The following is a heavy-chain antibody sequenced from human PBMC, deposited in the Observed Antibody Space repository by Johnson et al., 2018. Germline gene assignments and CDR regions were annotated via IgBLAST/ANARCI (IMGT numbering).Heavy chain of an antibody. CDR2: IHYSAST. D-gene: IGHD1-26*01. CDR1: GGSFSSNY. J-gene: IGHJ3*02. V-gene: IGHV4-59*01. CDR3: ARVGGSGSYWAFDI. Sequence: QVQLQESGPGLVKPSETLSLTCTVSGGSFSSNYWTWIRPPPGKGLEWIGYIHYSASTTYNPSLQSRGTISVATSENEIYLKLTSGTPADTAVYSCARVGGSGSYWAFDIWGQVTMVTVSS.